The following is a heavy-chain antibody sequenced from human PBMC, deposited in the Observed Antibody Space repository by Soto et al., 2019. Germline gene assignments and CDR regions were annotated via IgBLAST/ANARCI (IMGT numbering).Heavy chain of an antibody. D-gene: IGHD2-21*01. Sequence: AGSMRLSCAASGFTFTSYSMNWVRQAQGKGLEWVSYIRGTTHYADSVKVRFTISRDNARSSLYLQMNSLRADYTAVYYCARDDSFAFDIWGQGTMVTVSS. CDR1: GFTFTSYS. V-gene: IGHV3-48*01. CDR3: ARDDSFAFDI. J-gene: IGHJ3*02. CDR2: IRGTT.